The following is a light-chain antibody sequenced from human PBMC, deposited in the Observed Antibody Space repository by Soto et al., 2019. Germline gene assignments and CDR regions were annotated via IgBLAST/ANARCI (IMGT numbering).Light chain of an antibody. Sequence: EIVMTQSPGTLSVSPGESAILSCRASQSVSNKLAWYQRRPGQAPRLLVYGASTRATGTPDRFSGSGSGTEFTLTVSSLQPEDFAVYYSQHYSTWFWTFGQGTKVEIK. V-gene: IGKV3-15*01. CDR2: GAS. CDR1: QSVSNK. J-gene: IGKJ1*01. CDR3: QHYSTWFWT.